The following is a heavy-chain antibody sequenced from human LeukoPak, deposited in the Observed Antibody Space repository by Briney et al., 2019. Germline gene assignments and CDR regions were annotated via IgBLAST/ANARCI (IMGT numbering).Heavy chain of an antibody. D-gene: IGHD1-26*01. Sequence: PGGSLRLSCAASGFTVSSNYMSWVRQAPGKGLEWVAVISYDGSNKYYADSVKGRYTISRDNSKNTLYLQMNSLRAEDTAVYYCAKVGATGNWGQGTLVTVSS. CDR3: AKVGATGN. V-gene: IGHV3-30*18. CDR1: GFTVSSNY. J-gene: IGHJ4*02. CDR2: ISYDGSNK.